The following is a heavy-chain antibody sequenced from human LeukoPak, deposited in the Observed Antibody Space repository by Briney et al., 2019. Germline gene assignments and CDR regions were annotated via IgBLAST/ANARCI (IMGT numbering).Heavy chain of an antibody. CDR1: EFSVGSNY. J-gene: IGHJ4*02. Sequence: GGSLRLSCAASEFSVGSNYMTWVRQAPGKGLEWVSLIYSGGSTYYADSVKGRFTISRDNSKNTLYLQMNSLRAEDTAVYYCARGLSGVTGYTYGRVIDYWGQGTLVTVSS. CDR2: IYSGGST. CDR3: ARGLSGVTGYTYGRVIDY. D-gene: IGHD5-18*01. V-gene: IGHV3-66*01.